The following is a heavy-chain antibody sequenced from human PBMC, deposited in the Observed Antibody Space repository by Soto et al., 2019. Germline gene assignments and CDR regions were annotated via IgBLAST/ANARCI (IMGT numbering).Heavy chain of an antibody. J-gene: IGHJ5*02. CDR3: ARTTVTTSHNPYNWFDP. CDR2: INPNSGGT. V-gene: IGHV1-2*02. D-gene: IGHD4-17*01. CDR1: GYTFTGYY. Sequence: ASVKVSCKASGYTFTGYYMHWVRQAPGQGLEWMGWINPNSGGTNYAQKFQGRVTMTRDTSISTAYMELSSLRSEDTAVYYCARTTVTTSHNPYNWFDPWGQGTLVTVSS.